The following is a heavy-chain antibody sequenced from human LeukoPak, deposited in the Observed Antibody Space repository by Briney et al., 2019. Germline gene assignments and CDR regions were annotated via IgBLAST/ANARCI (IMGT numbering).Heavy chain of an antibody. CDR2: INPSGGST. J-gene: IGHJ4*02. Sequence: ASVKVSCKASGYTFTSYYMHWVRQAPGQGLEWMGIINPSGGSTSYAQKFQGRVTMTRDTSTSTGYMELSSLRSEDTAVYYCARDRLLDTAMVGLIDYWGQGTLVTVSS. V-gene: IGHV1-46*01. CDR1: GYTFTSYY. D-gene: IGHD5-18*01. CDR3: ARDRLLDTAMVGLIDY.